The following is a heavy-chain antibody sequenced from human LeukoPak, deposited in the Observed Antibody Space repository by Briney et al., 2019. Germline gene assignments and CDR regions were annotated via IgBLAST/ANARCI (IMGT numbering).Heavy chain of an antibody. J-gene: IGHJ4*02. V-gene: IGHV4-39*01. CDR2: IYYSGST. CDR1: GDSISSSIYY. Sequence: PSETLSLTCTVSGDSISSSIYYWGWIRQPPGTGLEWIGSIYYSGSTYYNPSLKSRVTISVDTSKNQFSLKLSSVTAADTAVYYCASFVYSSGWYVIDYWGQGTLVTVSS. CDR3: ASFVYSSGWYVIDY. D-gene: IGHD6-19*01.